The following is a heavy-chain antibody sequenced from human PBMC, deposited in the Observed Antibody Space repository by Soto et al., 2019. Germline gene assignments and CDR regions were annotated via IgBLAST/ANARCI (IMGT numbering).Heavy chain of an antibody. D-gene: IGHD5-12*01. V-gene: IGHV1-2*04. Sequence: ASVKVSCKASGYTFTGYYMHWVRQAPGQGLEWMGWINPNSGGTNYAQKFQGWVTMTRDTSICTAYMELSRLRSDDTAVYYCARESPSESGYDRLKPQFDYWGQGTLVTVSS. CDR2: INPNSGGT. J-gene: IGHJ4*02. CDR3: ARESPSESGYDRLKPQFDY. CDR1: GYTFTGYY.